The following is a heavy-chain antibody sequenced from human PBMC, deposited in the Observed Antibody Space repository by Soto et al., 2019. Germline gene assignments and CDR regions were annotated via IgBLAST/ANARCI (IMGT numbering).Heavy chain of an antibody. CDR3: VRRHVSATGIDWFDP. Sequence: ASVKDSCKASGYTFTSYGIHWVRQAPGQRLEWMGWINAANGDTKYSPKFQGRVTITRDTSASTAYMELSSLRSGDTAVYYCVRRHVSATGIDWFDPWGQGTLVTVSS. V-gene: IGHV1-3*01. D-gene: IGHD6-13*01. CDR2: INAANGDT. CDR1: GYTFTSYG. J-gene: IGHJ5*02.